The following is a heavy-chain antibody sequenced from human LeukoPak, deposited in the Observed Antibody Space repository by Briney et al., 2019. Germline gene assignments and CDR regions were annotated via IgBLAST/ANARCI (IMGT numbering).Heavy chain of an antibody. CDR3: AREYCTSSRCYKEGFDY. CDR2: IHHSGVS. V-gene: IGHV4-30-2*06. Sequence: SQTLSLTCSVSGGSFSGFYWNWFRQSPGMGLEWIGYIHHSGVSAYNPSLKSRVTMSADRSKKQFSLSLTSVTAADAAVYYCAREYCTSSRCYKEGFDYWGQGTLVIVSS. CDR1: GGSFSGFY. J-gene: IGHJ4*02. D-gene: IGHD2-2*01.